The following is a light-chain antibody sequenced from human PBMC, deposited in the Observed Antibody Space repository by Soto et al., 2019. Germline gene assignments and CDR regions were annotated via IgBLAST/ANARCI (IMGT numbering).Light chain of an antibody. CDR1: QRVSSSD. J-gene: IGKJ2*01. CDR2: CAS. CDR3: QQYGSSPVT. V-gene: IGKV3-20*01. Sequence: EIVLTQSPGTLSLSPGEGATLACRASQRVSSSDLAWYQQTPGQAPRLLIFCASNRATGIPDRFSGSGSGTDFTLTISRLEPEDFAVYYCQQYGSSPVTFGQGTKLEI.